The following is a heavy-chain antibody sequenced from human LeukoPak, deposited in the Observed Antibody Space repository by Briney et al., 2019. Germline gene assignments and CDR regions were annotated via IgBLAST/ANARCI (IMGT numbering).Heavy chain of an antibody. V-gene: IGHV3-30*01. CDR2: ISYDGSNK. CDR1: GFTFSSYA. J-gene: IGHJ4*02. D-gene: IGHD3-16*01. Sequence: AGGSLRLSCAASGFTFSSYAMHWVRQAPGKGLEWVAVISYDGSNKYYADSVKGRFTISRDNSKNTLYLQMNSLRAEDTAVYYCAKGPGDLFDYWGQGTLVTVSS. CDR3: AKGPGDLFDY.